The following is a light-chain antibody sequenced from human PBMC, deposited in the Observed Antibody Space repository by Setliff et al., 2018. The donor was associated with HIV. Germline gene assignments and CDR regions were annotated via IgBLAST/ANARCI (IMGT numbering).Light chain of an antibody. V-gene: IGLV2-8*01. CDR2: EVD. Sequence: VLTQPPSASGSPGQSITISCTGASSDVGGYNYVSWYQHHPGKAPKLMIYEVDERPSGVPDRFSGSKSGNTASLTVSGLRAEDEADYFCSSFAGSNSFVFGTGTKVTVL. J-gene: IGLJ1*01. CDR3: SSFAGSNSFV. CDR1: SSDVGGYNY.